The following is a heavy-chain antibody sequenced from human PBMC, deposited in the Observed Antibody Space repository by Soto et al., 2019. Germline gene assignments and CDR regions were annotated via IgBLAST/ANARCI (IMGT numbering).Heavy chain of an antibody. D-gene: IGHD7-27*01. V-gene: IGHV1-3*04. CDR1: GYTFTDYA. CDR2: ISTGNGNT. J-gene: IGHJ4*02. CDR3: AKGSQMGTPDY. Sequence: QVQLVQSGAEVKKPGASVTVSCKASGYTFTDYAMHWVRQAPGQRLEWMGWISTGNGNTKYSQKFQGRVTITRDTSATTAYMELSSLRSEDTAVYYCAKGSQMGTPDYWGQGTLVTVS.